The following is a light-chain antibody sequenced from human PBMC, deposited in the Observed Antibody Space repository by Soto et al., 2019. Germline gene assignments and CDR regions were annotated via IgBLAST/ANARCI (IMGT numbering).Light chain of an antibody. Sequence: IVLTNSPGTLSLSPGERATLSCRASQRISNNYLAWYQQKPGQAPRLLIYDASSRATGIPDRFSGGGSGTDFTLTISRLEPEDFAVYYCQQFSSYPLTFGGGTKVDIK. CDR2: DAS. J-gene: IGKJ4*01. V-gene: IGKV3-20*01. CDR1: QRISNNY. CDR3: QQFSSYPLT.